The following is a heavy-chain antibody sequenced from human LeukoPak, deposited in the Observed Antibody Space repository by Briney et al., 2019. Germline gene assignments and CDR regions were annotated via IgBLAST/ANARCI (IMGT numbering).Heavy chain of an antibody. CDR2: INPNSGGT. Sequence: ASVKVSCKASGYTFTGYYMHLVRQAPGQGLEWMGRINPNSGGTNYAQKFQGRVTMTRDTSISTAYMELSRLRSDDTAVYYCARWVQLERLSDYWGQGTLVTVSS. J-gene: IGHJ4*02. V-gene: IGHV1-2*06. D-gene: IGHD1-1*01. CDR3: ARWVQLERLSDY. CDR1: GYTFTGYY.